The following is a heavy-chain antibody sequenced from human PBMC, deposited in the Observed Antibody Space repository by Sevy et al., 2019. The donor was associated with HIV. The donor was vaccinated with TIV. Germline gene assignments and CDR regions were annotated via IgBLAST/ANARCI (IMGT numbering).Heavy chain of an antibody. CDR1: GFTFSAYD. CDR3: AKNRPPGGSYFSRHAMDV. J-gene: IGHJ6*02. D-gene: IGHD3-16*01. CDR2: ISSDGSYR. V-gene: IGHV3-30*18. Sequence: GGSLRLSCAASGFTFSAYDMHWVRQAPGKGLEWVAIISSDGSYRYYADSVRGRFSMSKDNSKNTMYLQISDLSIEDTAVYYCAKNRPPGGSYFSRHAMDVWGRGTTVTVSS.